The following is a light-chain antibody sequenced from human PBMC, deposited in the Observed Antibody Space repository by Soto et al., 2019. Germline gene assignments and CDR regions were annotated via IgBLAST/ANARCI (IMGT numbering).Light chain of an antibody. V-gene: IGKV1-39*01. Sequence: DIQMTQSPSSLSASIGDSVTITCRASQTIIGYLNWYQQKPGKAPRLLINAASNLQSGVPSRFRGSGSETDFTLTITSLQPEDFATYYCQQSYTTPRTFGQGTTGDIK. CDR1: QTIIGY. CDR3: QQSYTTPRT. CDR2: AAS. J-gene: IGKJ1*01.